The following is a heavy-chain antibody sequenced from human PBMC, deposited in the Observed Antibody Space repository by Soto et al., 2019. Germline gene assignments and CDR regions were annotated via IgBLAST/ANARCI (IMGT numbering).Heavy chain of an antibody. D-gene: IGHD3-10*01. V-gene: IGHV4-59*13. CDR3: ATDSAGRGPFDP. J-gene: IGHJ5*02. CDR2: TYYTGST. Sequence: NPSETLSLTCTISGGSLSTNYWSWIRQAPGKGLAWIGYTYYTGSTKYNPSLKSRASISVDTSKNQFSLTLNSAAAADTAVYYCATDSAGRGPFDPWGPGILVTVSS. CDR1: GGSLSTNY.